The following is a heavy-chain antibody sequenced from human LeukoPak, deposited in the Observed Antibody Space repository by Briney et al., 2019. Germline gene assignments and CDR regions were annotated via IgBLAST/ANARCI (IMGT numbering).Heavy chain of an antibody. Sequence: GGSQRFPCTLSVYTFSSHAMLWLRKAPEKGLVWVAAISVSGGRTYYAASVKGRLTLYRDNSKNTLYLRTNSLRAEGTAVYYCAIIDDYGDYGGYWGQGTLVTLSS. CDR2: ISVSGGRT. D-gene: IGHD4-17*01. CDR1: VYTFSSHA. V-gene: IGHV3-23*01. CDR3: AIIDDYGDYGGY. J-gene: IGHJ4*02.